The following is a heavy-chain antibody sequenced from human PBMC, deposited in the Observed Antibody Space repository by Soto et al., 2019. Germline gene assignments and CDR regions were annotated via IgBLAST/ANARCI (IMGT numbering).Heavy chain of an antibody. CDR3: ARRSGAAAGYCSSTSCSRPFDP. CDR2: ISSSSSYI. J-gene: IGHJ5*02. Sequence: GGSLRLSCAASGFTFSSYSMNWVRQAPGKGLEWVSSISSSSSYIYYADSVKGRFTISRDNAKNSLYLQMNSLRAEDTAVYYCARRSGAAAGYCSSTSCSRPFDPWGQGTLVTVSS. D-gene: IGHD2-2*01. CDR1: GFTFSSYS. V-gene: IGHV3-21*01.